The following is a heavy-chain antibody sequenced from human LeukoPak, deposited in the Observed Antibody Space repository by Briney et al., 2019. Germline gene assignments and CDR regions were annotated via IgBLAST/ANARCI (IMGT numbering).Heavy chain of an antibody. J-gene: IGHJ3*02. CDR3: ARQSSSSSWYVGDAFDI. CDR1: GGSISSYY. CDR2: IYYSGST. Sequence: SETLSLTCGVSGGSISSYYWSWIRQPPGKGLEWIGYIYYSGSTNYNPSLKSRVTISVDTSKNQFSLKLSSVTAADTAVYYCARQSSSSSWYVGDAFDIWGQGTMVTVSS. V-gene: IGHV4-59*08. D-gene: IGHD6-13*01.